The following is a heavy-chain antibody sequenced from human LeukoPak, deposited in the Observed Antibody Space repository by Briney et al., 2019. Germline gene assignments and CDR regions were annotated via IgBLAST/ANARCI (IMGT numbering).Heavy chain of an antibody. CDR2: ISYDGSNK. CDR1: GFTFSSYG. CDR3: ARGARASTALGWFDP. Sequence: GGSLRLSCAASGFTFSSYGMHWVRQAPGKGLEWVAVISYDGSNKYYADSVKGRFTISRDNSKNTLYLQMNSLRAEDTAVYYCARGARASTALGWFDPWGQGTLVTVSS. D-gene: IGHD5-18*01. V-gene: IGHV3-30*03. J-gene: IGHJ5*02.